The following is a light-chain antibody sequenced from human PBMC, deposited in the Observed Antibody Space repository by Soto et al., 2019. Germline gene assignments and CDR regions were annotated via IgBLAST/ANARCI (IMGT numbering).Light chain of an antibody. CDR3: SSDTSSSTYVV. CDR1: SSDVGSYNR. J-gene: IGLJ2*01. V-gene: IGLV2-18*02. CDR2: EVS. Sequence: QSVLTQPPSVSGSPGQSVTISCTGTSSDVGSYNRVSWYQQPPGTAPKLMIYEVSNRPSGVPDRFSGSKSGNTASLTISGLQAEDEADYYCSSDTSSSTYVVFGGGTKLTVL.